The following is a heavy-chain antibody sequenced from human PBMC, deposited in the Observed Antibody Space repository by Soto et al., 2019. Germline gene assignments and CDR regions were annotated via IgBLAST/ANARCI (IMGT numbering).Heavy chain of an antibody. J-gene: IGHJ4*02. Sequence: EVQLVESGGGLVQPGGSLRLSCAASGLTVSTNPMRWVRQAPGKGLEWVSVIYTGGGTHYADSVKGRFTISRDNSKNTVNLQMNSLRPEDTAVYDCARDGSGHWGQGTLGTVAS. CDR1: GLTVSTNP. CDR2: IYTGGGT. CDR3: ARDGSGH. V-gene: IGHV3-66*01.